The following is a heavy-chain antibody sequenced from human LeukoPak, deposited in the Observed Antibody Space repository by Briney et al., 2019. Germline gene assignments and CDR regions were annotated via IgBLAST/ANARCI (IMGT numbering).Heavy chain of an antibody. D-gene: IGHD3-22*01. CDR3: ARDPKSSGYYPNWFDP. CDR2: IYHSGST. Sequence: PSETLSLTCTVSGYSISSGYYWGWIRPPPGKGLEWIGSIYHSGSTYYNPSLKSRVTISVDTSKNQFSLKLSSVTAADTAVYYCARDPKSSGYYPNWFDPWGQGTLVTVSS. J-gene: IGHJ5*02. V-gene: IGHV4-38-2*02. CDR1: GYSISSGYY.